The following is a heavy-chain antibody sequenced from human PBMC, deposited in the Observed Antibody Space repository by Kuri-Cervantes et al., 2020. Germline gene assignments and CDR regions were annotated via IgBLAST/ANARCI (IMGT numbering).Heavy chain of an antibody. J-gene: IGHJ6*02. CDR1: GYTFTSYD. Sequence: ASVKVSCKASGYTFTSYDINWVRQATGQGLEWMGWMNPNSGNTGYAQKFQGRVTVTRDTSISTAYMEVIRQRSEDTAVFYCARDKGIAAADPNYYYYYGMDVWGQGTTVTVSS. CDR3: ARDKGIAAADPNYYYYYGMDV. V-gene: IGHV1-8*01. CDR2: MNPNSGNT. D-gene: IGHD6-13*01.